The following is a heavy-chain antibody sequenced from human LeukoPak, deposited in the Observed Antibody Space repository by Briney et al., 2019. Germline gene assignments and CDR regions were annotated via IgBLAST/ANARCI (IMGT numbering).Heavy chain of an antibody. CDR2: IYYSGST. J-gene: IGHJ4*02. CDR1: GGPISSGGYY. Sequence: SQTLSLTCTVSGGPISSGGYYWSWIPQHPGKGLEWIGYIYYSGSTYYNPSIKSRVTISVDTSKNQFSLKLSSVTAADTAVYYCARGEAVAGTVYWGQGTLVTVSS. CDR3: ARGEAVAGTVY. D-gene: IGHD6-19*01. V-gene: IGHV4-31*03.